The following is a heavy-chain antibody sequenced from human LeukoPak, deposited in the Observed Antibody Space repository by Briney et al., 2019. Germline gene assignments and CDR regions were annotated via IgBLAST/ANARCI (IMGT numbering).Heavy chain of an antibody. CDR3: ARGRKDWNYYYYYMDV. J-gene: IGHJ6*03. V-gene: IGHV1-8*03. D-gene: IGHD3/OR15-3a*01. CDR1: GYTFTSYD. Sequence: ASVKVSCKASGYTFTSYDINWVRQATGLGLEWMGWMNPNSGNTGYAQKFQGRVTITRNTSISTAYMELSSLRSEDTAVYYCARGRKDWNYYYYYMDVWGKGTTVTVSS. CDR2: MNPNSGNT.